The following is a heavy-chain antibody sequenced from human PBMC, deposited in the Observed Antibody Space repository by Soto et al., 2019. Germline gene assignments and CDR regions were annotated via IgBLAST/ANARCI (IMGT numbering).Heavy chain of an antibody. CDR1: GYTFTSYA. CDR3: ARQSRALYYYGMDV. J-gene: IGHJ6*02. CDR2: INAGNGNT. V-gene: IGHV1-3*01. Sequence: ASVKVSCKASGYTFTSYAMHWVRQAPGQRLEWMGWINAGNGNTKYSQKFQGRVTITRDTSASTAYMELSSLRSEDTAVYYCARQSRALYYYGMDVWGQGTTVTVSS.